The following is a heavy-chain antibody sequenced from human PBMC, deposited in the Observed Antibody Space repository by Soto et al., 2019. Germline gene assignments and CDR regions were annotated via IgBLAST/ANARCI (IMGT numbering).Heavy chain of an antibody. CDR3: ARIYRVVAASPSPFYYGLDI. J-gene: IGHJ6*02. V-gene: IGHV1-69*13. CDR1: GGAFNNYL. Sequence: SVKVSCKASGGAFNNYLISWVRRAPGQGLEWVGGIIPIIGSGNYAQKFLGRVTITADESTTTAHMVLSSLRSADMGVYYCARIYRVVAASPSPFYYGLDIWGLGTTVTVSS. D-gene: IGHD2-15*01. CDR2: IIPIIGSG.